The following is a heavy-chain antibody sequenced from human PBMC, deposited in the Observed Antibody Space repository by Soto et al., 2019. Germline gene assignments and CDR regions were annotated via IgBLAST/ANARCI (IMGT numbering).Heavy chain of an antibody. V-gene: IGHV1-58*01. Sequence: SVKVSCKASGFTFTSSAVQWVRQARGQRLEWIGWIVVGSGNTNYAQKFQERVTITRDMSTSTAYMELSSLRSEDTAVYYCAAKPDYYDSSGYYLNWFEPWGQGTLVTVSS. D-gene: IGHD3-22*01. J-gene: IGHJ5*02. CDR1: GFTFTSSA. CDR2: IVVGSGNT. CDR3: AAKPDYYDSSGYYLNWFEP.